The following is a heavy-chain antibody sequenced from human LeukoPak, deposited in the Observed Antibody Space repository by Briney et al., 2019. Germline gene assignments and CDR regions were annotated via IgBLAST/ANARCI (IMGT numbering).Heavy chain of an antibody. CDR3: ARDPEYSSSSSGDY. CDR1: GFIFSSYV. J-gene: IGHJ4*02. D-gene: IGHD6-6*01. Sequence: PGGSLRLSCEASGFIFSSYVMGWVRQAPGKGLEWVSSISVGGGDTFTADSVKGRLTISRDNAKNSLYLQMNSLRAEDTAVYYCARDPEYSSSSSGDYWGQGTLVTVSS. V-gene: IGHV3-21*01. CDR2: ISVGGGDT.